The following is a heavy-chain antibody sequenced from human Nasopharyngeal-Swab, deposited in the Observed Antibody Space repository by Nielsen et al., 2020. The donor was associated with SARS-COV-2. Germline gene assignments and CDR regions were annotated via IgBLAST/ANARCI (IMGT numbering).Heavy chain of an antibody. CDR2: ISGSGGST. J-gene: IGHJ6*02. D-gene: IGHD4-23*01. Sequence: GGSLRLSCAASGFTFSSSAMSWVRQAPGKGLEWVSAISGSGGSTYYADSVKGRFTISRDNSKNTLYLQMNSLRAEDTAVYYCAKDGGNSPYYYYGMDVWGQGTTVTVSS. CDR3: AKDGGNSPYYYYGMDV. CDR1: GFTFSSSA. V-gene: IGHV3-23*01.